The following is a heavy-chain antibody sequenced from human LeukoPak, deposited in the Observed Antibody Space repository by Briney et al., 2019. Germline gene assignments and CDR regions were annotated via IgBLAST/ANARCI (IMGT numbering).Heavy chain of an antibody. CDR2: MNPNSGNT. Sequence: SVKVSCKASGYTFTSYDINWVRQATGQGLEWMGWMNPNSGNTGYAQKFQGRVTITRNTSISTAYMELSSLRSEDTAVYYCARAYSSSWYNWFDPWGQGTLVTVSS. J-gene: IGHJ5*02. CDR1: GYTFTSYD. CDR3: ARAYSSSWYNWFDP. V-gene: IGHV1-8*03. D-gene: IGHD6-13*01.